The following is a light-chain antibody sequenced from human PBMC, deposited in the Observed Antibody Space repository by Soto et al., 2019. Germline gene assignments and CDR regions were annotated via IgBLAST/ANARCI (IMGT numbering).Light chain of an antibody. CDR3: QQYHNWVT. V-gene: IGKV3D-15*01. CDR2: GAS. Sequence: EIVITQSPGTLSVSPGERATLSCGASQSVGSNLAWYQQKPGQAPRLLIYGASTRATGIPARFSGSGSGTEFTLTISXLQSEDFAVYYCQQYHNWVTFGGGTKVDIK. CDR1: QSVGSN. J-gene: IGKJ4*01.